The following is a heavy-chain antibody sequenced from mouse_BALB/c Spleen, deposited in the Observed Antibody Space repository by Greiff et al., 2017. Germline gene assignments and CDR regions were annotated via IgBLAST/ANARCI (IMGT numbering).Heavy chain of an antibody. D-gene: IGHD2-14*01. CDR1: GFTFSSYG. V-gene: IGHV5-6*01. CDR3: ARHNYRYDGDCDY. J-gene: IGHJ2*01. CDR2: ISSGGSYT. Sequence: EVQVVESGGDLVKPGGSLKLSCAASGFTFSSYGMSWVRQTPDKRLEWVATISSGGSYTYYPDSVKGRFTISRDNAKNTLYLQMSSLKSEDTAMYYGARHNYRYDGDCDYWGQGTTLTVSS.